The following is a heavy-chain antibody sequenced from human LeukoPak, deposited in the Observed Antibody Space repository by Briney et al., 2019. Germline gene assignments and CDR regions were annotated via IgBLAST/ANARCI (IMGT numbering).Heavy chain of an antibody. J-gene: IGHJ6*03. CDR2: IIPIFGTA. Sequence: GASVKVSCKASGGTFSSSAISWVRQAPGQGLEWMGGIIPIFGTANYAQKFQGRVTITTDESTSTAYMELSSLRSEDTAVYYCAIVDQALDIMDVWGKGTTVTVSS. CDR1: GGTFSSSA. D-gene: IGHD2-15*01. V-gene: IGHV1-69*05. CDR3: AIVDQALDIMDV.